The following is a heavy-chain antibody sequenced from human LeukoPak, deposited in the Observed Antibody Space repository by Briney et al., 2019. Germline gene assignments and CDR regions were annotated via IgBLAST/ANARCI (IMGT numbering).Heavy chain of an antibody. V-gene: IGHV3-74*01. CDR1: GFTFNSYW. CDR2: ISPDGSST. D-gene: IGHD2-15*01. CDR3: ARGPHIVVVVAATDY. Sequence: GGSLRLSCATSGFTFNSYWMHWVRQAPGKGLAWVSYISPDGSSTNYADSVKGRFTISRDNSKNTLYLQMNSLRAEDTAVYYCARGPHIVVVVAATDYWGQGTLVTVSS. J-gene: IGHJ4*02.